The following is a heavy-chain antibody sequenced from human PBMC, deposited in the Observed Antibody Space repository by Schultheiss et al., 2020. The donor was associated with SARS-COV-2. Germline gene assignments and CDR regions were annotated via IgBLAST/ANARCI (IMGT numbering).Heavy chain of an antibody. Sequence: GGSLRLSCAASGFTFSSYAMSWVRQAPGKGLEWVSAISDGGGSTYYADSVKGRFTISRDNSKSTLYLQMNSLRAEDTAVYYCARDAVRDQYFDYWGQGTLVTVSS. D-gene: IGHD2-2*01. V-gene: IGHV3-23*01. J-gene: IGHJ4*02. CDR2: ISDGGGST. CDR3: ARDAVRDQYFDY. CDR1: GFTFSSYA.